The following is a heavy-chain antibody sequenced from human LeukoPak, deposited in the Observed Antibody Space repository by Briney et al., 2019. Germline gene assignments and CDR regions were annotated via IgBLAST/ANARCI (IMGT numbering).Heavy chain of an antibody. CDR1: GFTFSSYA. D-gene: IGHD5-12*01. J-gene: IGHJ4*02. CDR2: ISGSGGST. V-gene: IGHV3-23*01. CDR3: AKDRRIVATIGSYFDY. Sequence: SGGSLRLSCAASGFTFSSYAMSWVRQAPGKGLEWVSAISGSGGSTYYADSVKGRFTISRDNSKNTLYLQMNSLRAEDTAVYYCAKDRRIVATIGSYFDYWGQGTLVTVSS.